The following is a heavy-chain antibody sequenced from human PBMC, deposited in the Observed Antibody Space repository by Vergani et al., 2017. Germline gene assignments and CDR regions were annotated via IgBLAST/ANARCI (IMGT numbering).Heavy chain of an antibody. D-gene: IGHD6-6*01. J-gene: IGHJ4*02. CDR3: ARRDSSSPALDY. Sequence: EVQVVESGGGLVQPGGSLRLSCEASGFSFPGYAMSWVRQAPGKGLEWVSSVSGSSATPYYADSVKGRFIISRENAKNSLYLQMNGLRAGDTAVYYCARRDSSSPALDYWGQGTLVTVSS. CDR1: GFSFPGYA. V-gene: IGHV3-23*04. CDR2: VSGSSATP.